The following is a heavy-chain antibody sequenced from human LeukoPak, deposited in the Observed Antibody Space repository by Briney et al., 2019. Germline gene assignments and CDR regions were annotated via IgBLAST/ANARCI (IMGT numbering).Heavy chain of an antibody. J-gene: IGHJ4*02. V-gene: IGHV4-34*01. D-gene: IGHD2-2*01. CDR1: GGSFSGYY. Sequence: SETLSLTCTVSGGSFSGYYWSWIRQPPGKGLEWIGEINHSGSTNYNPSLKSRVTISVDTSKNQFSLKLSSVTAADTAVYYCARGPKGDIVVVPAAIGFDYWGQGTLVTVSS. CDR2: INHSGST. CDR3: ARGPKGDIVVVPAAIGFDY.